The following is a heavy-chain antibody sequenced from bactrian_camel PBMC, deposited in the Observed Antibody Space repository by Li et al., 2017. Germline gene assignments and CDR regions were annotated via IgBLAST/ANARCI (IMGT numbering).Heavy chain of an antibody. Sequence: VQLVESGGGSVQAGGSLKLSCTVSGYPHRSYCMSWFRQAPGKGREGVAVIDSDGRTSYVDSVKGRFTISRNNARNTLYLQLNSLKTDHTGTYYCVNGGLNFEYNVWGQGTQVTVS. J-gene: IGHJ4*01. V-gene: IGHV3S42*01. CDR2: IDSDGRT. CDR3: VNGGLNFEYNV. CDR1: GYPHRSYC. D-gene: IGHD8*01.